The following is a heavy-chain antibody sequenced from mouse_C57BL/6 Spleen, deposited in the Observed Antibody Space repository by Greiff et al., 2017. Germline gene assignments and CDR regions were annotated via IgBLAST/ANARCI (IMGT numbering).Heavy chain of an antibody. D-gene: IGHD2-5*01. CDR2: LWTGGGT. V-gene: IGHV2-9-1*01. J-gene: IGHJ4*01. CDR1: GFSLTSYA. Sequence: QVQLQQSGPGLVAPSQSLSITCTVSGFSLTSYAISWVRQPPGKGLEWLGVLWTGGGTNYNSALKSRLSISKDNSKSQVFLKMNSLQTDDTARYYCARAYSNYNAMDYWGQGTSVTVSS. CDR3: ARAYSNYNAMDY.